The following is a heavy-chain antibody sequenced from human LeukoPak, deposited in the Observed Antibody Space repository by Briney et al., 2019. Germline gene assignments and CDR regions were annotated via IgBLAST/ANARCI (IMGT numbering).Heavy chain of an antibody. CDR1: GGSISSYY. J-gene: IGHJ6*04. Sequence: SETLSLTCTVSGGSISSYYWSWIRQPPGKGLEWIGYIYYSGSTNYNPSLKSRVTISVDTSKNQFFLKLSSVTAADTAVYYCARDRVQQLVRGNYHYYYGMDVWGKGTTVTVSS. V-gene: IGHV4-59*01. CDR2: IYYSGST. CDR3: ARDRVQQLVRGNYHYYYGMDV. D-gene: IGHD6-13*01.